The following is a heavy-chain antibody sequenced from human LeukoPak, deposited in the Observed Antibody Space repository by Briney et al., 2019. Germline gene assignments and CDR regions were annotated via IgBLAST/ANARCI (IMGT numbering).Heavy chain of an antibody. Sequence: ASVKVSCKASGYTFTGYYMHWVRQAPGQGLEWMGWINPNSGGTNYAQKFQGRVTMTRDTSISTAYVELRSLRSDDTAVYYCARDLLRYFDWLSMAGYWGQGTLVSVSS. CDR2: INPNSGGT. CDR1: GYTFTGYY. D-gene: IGHD3-9*01. V-gene: IGHV1-2*02. J-gene: IGHJ4*02. CDR3: ARDLLRYFDWLSMAGY.